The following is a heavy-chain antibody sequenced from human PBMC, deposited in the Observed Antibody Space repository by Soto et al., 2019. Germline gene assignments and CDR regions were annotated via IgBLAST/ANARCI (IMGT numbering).Heavy chain of an antibody. CDR1: GLTLSTAS. Sequence: EVQLVESGGMLVQPGGSLRLSCAASGLTLSTASMNWVRQAPGKGLEWISYIRRHTSVTAYADSVKGRFTISRDSAKHSLYLQMDSLRVEDTAVYYCGTVADRGYYTVDRWGPGTLVTVSS. CDR3: GTVADRGYYTVDR. D-gene: IGHD3-22*01. CDR2: IRRHTSVT. V-gene: IGHV3-48*01. J-gene: IGHJ4*02.